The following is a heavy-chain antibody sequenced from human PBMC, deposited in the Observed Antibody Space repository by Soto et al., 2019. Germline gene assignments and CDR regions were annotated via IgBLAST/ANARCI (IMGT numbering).Heavy chain of an antibody. J-gene: IGHJ5*02. D-gene: IGHD2-21*02. V-gene: IGHV4-31*03. CDR3: AAYCGGDCHNWFDP. CDR2: IYYSGST. CDR1: GGSISSGGYY. Sequence: SETLSLTCTVSGGSISSGGYYWSWIRQHPGKGLEWIGYIYYSGSTYYNPSLKSRVTISVDTSKNQFSLKLSSVTAADTAVYYCAAYCGGDCHNWFDPWGQGTLVTVSS.